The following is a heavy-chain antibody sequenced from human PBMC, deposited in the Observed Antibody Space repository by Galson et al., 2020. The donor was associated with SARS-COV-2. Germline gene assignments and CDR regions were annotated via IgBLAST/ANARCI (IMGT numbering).Heavy chain of an antibody. CDR2: IHFNGNT. V-gene: IGHV4-39*06. J-gene: IGHJ4*02. D-gene: IGHD1-1*01. CDR3: ARDRITGESALDY. Sequence: SETLSLTCTVSGDSITTNYYYWGWVRRPPGQGLEWIGNIHFNGNTYYSPSLQNRVTMSVDTSRNQFPLKMTSLTAADTAVYFCARDRITGESALDYWGPRIQVTVSS. CDR1: GDSITTNYYY.